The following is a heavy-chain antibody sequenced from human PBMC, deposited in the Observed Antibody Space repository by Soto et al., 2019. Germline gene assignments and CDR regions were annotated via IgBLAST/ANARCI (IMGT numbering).Heavy chain of an antibody. CDR1: GGSISSSNW. Sequence: SETLSLTCAVSGGSISSSNWWSWVRQPPGKGLEWIGEIYHSGSTNYNPSLKSRVTISVDKSKNQFSLKLSSVTAADTAVYYCARDPRRAAAGTAVGGMDVWGQGTTVTVAS. V-gene: IGHV4-4*02. J-gene: IGHJ6*02. CDR3: ARDPRRAAAGTAVGGMDV. D-gene: IGHD6-13*01. CDR2: IYHSGST.